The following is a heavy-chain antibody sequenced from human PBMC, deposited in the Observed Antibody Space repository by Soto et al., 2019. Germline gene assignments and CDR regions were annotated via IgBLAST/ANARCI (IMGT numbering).Heavy chain of an antibody. Sequence: ASVKVSCKASGYTFTGYYMHCVRQAPGQGLEWMGWINPNSGGTNYAQKFQGWVTMTRDTSISTAYMELSRLRSDDTAVYYCARSVVPADRSYYGMEVWGQGTTVTVSS. D-gene: IGHD2-2*01. J-gene: IGHJ6*02. CDR2: INPNSGGT. CDR3: ARSVVPADRSYYGMEV. V-gene: IGHV1-2*04. CDR1: GYTFTGYY.